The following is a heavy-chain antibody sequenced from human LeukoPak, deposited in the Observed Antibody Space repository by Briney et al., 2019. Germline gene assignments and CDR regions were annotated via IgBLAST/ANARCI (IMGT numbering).Heavy chain of an antibody. CDR2: IYYGGST. D-gene: IGHD2-21*01. Sequence: SQTLSLTCTVSGGSISSGGYYWSWIRQHPGKGLEWIGYIYYGGSTYYNPSLKSRVTISVDTSKNQFSLKLSSVTAADTAVYYCAARGSDSLYFDYWGQGTLVTVSS. J-gene: IGHJ4*02. CDR1: GGSISSGGYY. CDR3: AARGSDSLYFDY. V-gene: IGHV4-31*03.